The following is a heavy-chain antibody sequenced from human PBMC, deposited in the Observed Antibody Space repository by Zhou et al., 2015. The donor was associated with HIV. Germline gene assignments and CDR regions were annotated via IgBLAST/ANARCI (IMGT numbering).Heavy chain of an antibody. CDR1: RFTFNSYG. Sequence: GHLVESGGGVVQPGKSLRLSCAASRFTFNSYGMHWVRHLPGKGLMWVSRVSFDGATTDYADAVQGRFTISRDNAKKTLYLQMNNLRVEDTGVYYCTRVKLPGRHFDWLVSPVAYWGQGTQVTVAS. CDR3: TRVKLPGRHFDWLVSPVAY. CDR2: VSFDGATT. V-gene: IGHV3-74*02. J-gene: IGHJ4*02. D-gene: IGHD3-9*01.